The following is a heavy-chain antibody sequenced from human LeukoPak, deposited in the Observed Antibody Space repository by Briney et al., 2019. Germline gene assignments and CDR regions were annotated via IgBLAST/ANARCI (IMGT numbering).Heavy chain of an antibody. CDR2: IGANEIT. CDR3: AKDAPGAGGFDY. CDR1: GFTFNSYA. J-gene: IGHJ4*02. Sequence: GGSLRLSCAASGFTFNSYAMSWVRQAPGRGLEWVSTIGANEITNYGDSVKGRFTISRDNSKSTLYLQMNSLRDEDTAVYYCAKDAPGAGGFDYWGQGTLVTVSS. D-gene: IGHD6-19*01. V-gene: IGHV3-23*01.